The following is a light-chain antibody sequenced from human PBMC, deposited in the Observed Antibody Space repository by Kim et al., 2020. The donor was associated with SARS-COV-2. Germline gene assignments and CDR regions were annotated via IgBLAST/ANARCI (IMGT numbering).Light chain of an antibody. CDR1: STGSKS. V-gene: IGLV3-21*04. CDR3: QVWDSSSDHRVV. CDR2: YDS. Sequence: SYELTQPPSVSVAPGKTARVSCGGNSTGSKSVHWYQQKSGQAPVLVIYYDSDRPSGIPERFSGSNSGNTATLTISRVEAGDEADYYCQVWDSSSDHRVVFGGGTQLTVL. J-gene: IGLJ2*01.